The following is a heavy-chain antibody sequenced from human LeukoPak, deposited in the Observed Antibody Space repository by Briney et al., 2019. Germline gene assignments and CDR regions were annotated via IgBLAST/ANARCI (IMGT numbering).Heavy chain of an antibody. J-gene: IGHJ4*02. CDR1: GGSISSYY. D-gene: IGHD6-13*01. CDR2: IYTSGST. CDR3: ARASSSIAAAVLPSDY. Sequence: PSETLSLTCTVSGGSISSYYWSWIRQPAGKGLEWIGRIYTSGSTNYNPSLKSRVTMSVDTSKNQFSLKLSSVTAADTAVYYCARASSSIAAAVLPSDYWGQGTLVTVSS. V-gene: IGHV4-4*07.